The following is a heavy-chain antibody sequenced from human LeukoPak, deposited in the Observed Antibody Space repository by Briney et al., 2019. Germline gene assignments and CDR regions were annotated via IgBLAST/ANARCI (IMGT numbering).Heavy chain of an antibody. J-gene: IGHJ5*02. CDR2: IFPDDSDT. CDR1: GYFFTTYW. V-gene: IGHV5-51*01. CDR3: ANQRGVSGTVNWFDP. Sequence: GESLRISCETSGYFFTTYWIGWVRQLPGTGLEWVGAIFPDDSDTIYSPSFQGQVTISADKSVRTAYLQWSSLKASDTAIYFCANQRGVSGTVNWFDPWGQGTLVTVSS. D-gene: IGHD3-10*01.